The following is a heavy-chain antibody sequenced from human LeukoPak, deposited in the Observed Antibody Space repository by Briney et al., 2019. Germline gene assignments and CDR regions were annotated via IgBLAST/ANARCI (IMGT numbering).Heavy chain of an antibody. J-gene: IGHJ6*02. CDR3: AREGSYGYYYYYYGMDV. CDR2: ISYDGSNK. CDR1: GFTFSSYA. V-gene: IGHV3-30-3*01. D-gene: IGHD5-18*01. Sequence: GGSLGLSCAASGFTFSSYAMHWVRQAPGKGLEWVAVISYDGSNKYYADSVKGRFTISRDNSKNTLYLQMNSLRAEDTAVYYCAREGSYGYYYYYYGMDVWGQGTTVTVSS.